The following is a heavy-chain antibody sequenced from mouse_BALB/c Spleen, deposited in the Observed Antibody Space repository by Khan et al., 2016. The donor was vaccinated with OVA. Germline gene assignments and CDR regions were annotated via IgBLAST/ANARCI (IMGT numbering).Heavy chain of an antibody. V-gene: IGHV5-17*02. Sequence: EVELVESGGGLVQPGGSRKLSCAASGFTFSSFGMHWVRQAPEKGLEWVAYISSDSSTIYYADTVKGRFTISRDNPKNTLFLQMTSLRSEDTAMYYCTRGYGSSIDYWGQGTTLTVSS. J-gene: IGHJ2*01. D-gene: IGHD1-1*01. CDR1: GFTFSSFG. CDR2: ISSDSSTI. CDR3: TRGYGSSIDY.